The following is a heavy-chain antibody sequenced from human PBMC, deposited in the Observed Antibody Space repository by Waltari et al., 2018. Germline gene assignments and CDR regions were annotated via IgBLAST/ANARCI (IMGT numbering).Heavy chain of an antibody. Sequence: QVQLMQSGAEVKKPGASVTVSCKPSGDTFTNYDINWVRLATGQGLEWMGWMSPHSGDTGYADKFQGRVTMTWNTSITTAHMELRGLNSDDTAVYYCARGKSWGLDALDVWGQGEVVTVSS. V-gene: IGHV1-8*01. CDR3: ARGKSWGLDALDV. CDR2: MSPHSGDT. J-gene: IGHJ3*01. D-gene: IGHD3-16*01. CDR1: GDTFTNYD.